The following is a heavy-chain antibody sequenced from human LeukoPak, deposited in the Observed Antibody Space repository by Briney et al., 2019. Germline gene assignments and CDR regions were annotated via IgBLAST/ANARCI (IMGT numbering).Heavy chain of an antibody. CDR2: IYSGGST. D-gene: IGHD4-17*01. CDR3: ARGGSTVTTDYYFDY. CDR1: GFTVSSNY. V-gene: IGHV3-66*01. J-gene: IGHJ4*02. Sequence: GGSLRLSCAASGFTVSSNYMSWVRQAPGKGLEWVSVIYSGGSTYYADSVKGRFTISRDNSKNTLYLQMNSLRAEDTVVYYCARGGSTVTTDYYFDYWGQGTLVTVSS.